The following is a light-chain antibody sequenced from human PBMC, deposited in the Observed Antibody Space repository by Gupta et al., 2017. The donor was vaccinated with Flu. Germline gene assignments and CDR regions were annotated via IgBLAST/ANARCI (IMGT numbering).Light chain of an antibody. V-gene: IGKV3-20*01. Sequence: ERATLSCRARPSVSSTYLAWYQHKPGQAPSLLIYGASSRATGIPDRFNGSGSGTDFTLVISRLEPEDFAVYYCHQSASSPWTFGQGTKVEIK. CDR3: HQSASSPWT. CDR1: PSVSSTY. CDR2: GAS. J-gene: IGKJ1*01.